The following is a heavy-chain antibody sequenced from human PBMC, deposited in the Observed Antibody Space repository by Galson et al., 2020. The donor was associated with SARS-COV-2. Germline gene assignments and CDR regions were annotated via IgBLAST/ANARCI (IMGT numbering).Heavy chain of an antibody. J-gene: IGHJ6*02. CDR2: INPNSGGT. Sequence: ASVTVSCKASGYTFTGYYMHWVRQAPGQGLEWMGWINPNSGGTNYAQKFQGRVTMTRDTSISTAYMELSRLRSDDTAVYYCARAAQLLYGMDVWGQGTTVTVSS. D-gene: IGHD2-2*01. CDR3: ARAAQLLYGMDV. V-gene: IGHV1-2*02. CDR1: GYTFTGYY.